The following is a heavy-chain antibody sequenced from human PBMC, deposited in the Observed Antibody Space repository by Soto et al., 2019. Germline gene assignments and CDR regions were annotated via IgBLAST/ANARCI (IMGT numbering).Heavy chain of an antibody. V-gene: IGHV1-69*02. CDR3: GGVTGGHVSGGTYMDV. CDR2: IITFVGKA. Sequence: QVQLVQSGPEVKKPGSSVKVSCKTSGGTLSSYSISWVRQAPGQGLEWVGRIITFVGKANVAQQFQGRVTIPADRSTNKTYRERGGLTSDDTAVYYWGGVTGGHVSGGTYMDVWGTGTTVTVSS. CDR1: GGTLSSYS. D-gene: IGHD2-21*02. J-gene: IGHJ6*03.